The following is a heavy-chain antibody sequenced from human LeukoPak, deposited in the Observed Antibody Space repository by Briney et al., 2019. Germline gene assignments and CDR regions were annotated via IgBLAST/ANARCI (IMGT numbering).Heavy chain of an antibody. D-gene: IGHD3-22*01. J-gene: IGHJ4*02. CDR3: AKDPTDFDSSGQTYFDY. CDR2: ISASGGTT. CDR1: GFTFDDYG. Sequence: GGSLRLSCAASGFTFDDYGMSWVRQAPGKGLEWVSGISASGGTTYYADSVKGRFTTSRDNSKNTLVLQLNSLRAEDTAVYYCAKDPTDFDSSGQTYFDYWGQGTLVTVSS. V-gene: IGHV3-23*01.